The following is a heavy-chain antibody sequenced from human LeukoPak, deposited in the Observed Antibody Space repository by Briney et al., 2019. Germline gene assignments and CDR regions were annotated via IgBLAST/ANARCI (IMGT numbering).Heavy chain of an antibody. V-gene: IGHV4-31*03. CDR2: IYYSGST. CDR3: ARERNEQLTID. D-gene: IGHD3-10*01. CDR1: GGXISSGGYY. Sequence: SETLSLTCTVSGGXISSGGYYWSWIRQHPGTGLEWIGYIYYSGSTYYNPSLKSRVTISVDTSKNQFSLKLSSVTAADTAVYYCARERNEQLTIDWGQGTLVTVSS. J-gene: IGHJ4*02.